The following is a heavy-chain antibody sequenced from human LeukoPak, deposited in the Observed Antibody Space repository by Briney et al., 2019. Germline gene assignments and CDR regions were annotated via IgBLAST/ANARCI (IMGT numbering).Heavy chain of an antibody. J-gene: IGHJ4*02. Sequence: SETLSLTCAVYGGSFSGYYWSWIRQPPGKGLEWIGEIDHSGSTNYNPSLKSRVTISVDTSKNQFSLKLSSVTAADTAVYYCARVGGAMFDYWGQGTLVTVSS. CDR3: ARVGGAMFDY. V-gene: IGHV4-34*01. CDR2: IDHSGST. D-gene: IGHD3-16*01. CDR1: GGSFSGYY.